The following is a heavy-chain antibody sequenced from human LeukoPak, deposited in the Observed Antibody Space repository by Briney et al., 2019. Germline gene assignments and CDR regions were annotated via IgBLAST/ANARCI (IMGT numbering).Heavy chain of an antibody. Sequence: SVKVSCKASGGTFSSYAISWVRQAPGQGLEWMGGIIPIFGTANYAQKFQGRVTITTDESTSTAYMELSSLRSEDTVVYYCARFGADYYDSSGYPTDDYWGQGTLVTVSS. D-gene: IGHD3-22*01. CDR1: GGTFSSYA. CDR3: ARFGADYYDSSGYPTDDY. V-gene: IGHV1-69*05. CDR2: IIPIFGTA. J-gene: IGHJ4*02.